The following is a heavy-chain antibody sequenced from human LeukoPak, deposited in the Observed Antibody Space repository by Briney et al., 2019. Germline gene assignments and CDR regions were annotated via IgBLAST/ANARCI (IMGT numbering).Heavy chain of an antibody. J-gene: IGHJ4*02. D-gene: IGHD3-3*01. CDR1: GFTFSSYA. V-gene: IGHV3-23*01. CDR2: ISGSGDNT. CDR3: AKDLYYDFWSGYGTDY. Sequence: GGSLRLSCAASGFTFSSYAMSWVRQAPGKGLQWVSAISGSGDNTEYADSVKGRFTISRDNSKNTLYLQMNSLRAEDTAVYYCAKDLYYDFWSGYGTDYRGQGTLVTVSS.